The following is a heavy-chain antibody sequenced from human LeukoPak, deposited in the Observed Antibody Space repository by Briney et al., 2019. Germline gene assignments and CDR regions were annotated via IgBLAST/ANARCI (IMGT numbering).Heavy chain of an antibody. V-gene: IGHV3-23*01. CDR1: GFTFSSNY. D-gene: IGHD2-21*01. CDR3: AKGPGKLVVVVSTFDY. Sequence: PGGSLRLSCAASGFTFSSNYMSWVRQAPGKGLEWVSPINWSGGSTNYADSVKGRFTISRDNAKNTLYLQMNSLRAEDTAIYYCAKGPGKLVVVVSTFDYWGQGTLVTVSA. CDR2: INWSGGST. J-gene: IGHJ4*02.